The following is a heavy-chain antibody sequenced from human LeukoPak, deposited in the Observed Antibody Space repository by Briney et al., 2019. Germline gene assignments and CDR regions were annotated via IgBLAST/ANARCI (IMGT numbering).Heavy chain of an antibody. D-gene: IGHD3-10*01. CDR2: INHSGST. Sequence: KPSETLSLTCAVYGGSFSGSYWTWIRQPPGKGLEWIGEINHSGSTTYNPSLNNRVTISVDTSKNQLSLKLSSVTAADTAVYYCARPRYGSGSLDSWGQGTLVTVSS. CDR1: GGSFSGSY. J-gene: IGHJ4*02. CDR3: ARPRYGSGSLDS. V-gene: IGHV4-34*01.